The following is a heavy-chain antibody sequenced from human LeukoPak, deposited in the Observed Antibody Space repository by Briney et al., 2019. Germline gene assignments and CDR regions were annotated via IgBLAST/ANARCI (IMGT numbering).Heavy chain of an antibody. CDR2: ISSNGDST. D-gene: IGHD3-9*01. CDR1: GFTFGSYA. J-gene: IGHJ4*02. Sequence: GSLRLSCSAFGFTFGSYAMHWVRQAPGKGLECVSVISSNGDSTYYADSVKGRFTISRDNSKNTLFLQMSSLRVEDTAVYYCVKAPAHYDILTALDYWGQGTLVTVSS. CDR3: VKAPAHYDILTALDY. V-gene: IGHV3-64D*06.